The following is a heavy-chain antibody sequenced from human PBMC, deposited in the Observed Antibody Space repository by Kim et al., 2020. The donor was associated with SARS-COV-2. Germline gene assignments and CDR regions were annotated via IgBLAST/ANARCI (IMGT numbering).Heavy chain of an antibody. CDR2: IFYDGSKK. Sequence: GGSLRLSCAASGFTFSNYGMHWVRQAPGKGLEWVAAIFYDGSKKYYADSVKGRFTVSRDNSKNTFFLQMNSLRPEDTAVYYCAKRGDCSGTSCYPLDYWGQGTLVTVSS. D-gene: IGHD2-2*01. J-gene: IGHJ4*02. CDR3: AKRGDCSGTSCYPLDY. CDR1: GFTFSNYG. V-gene: IGHV3-30*18.